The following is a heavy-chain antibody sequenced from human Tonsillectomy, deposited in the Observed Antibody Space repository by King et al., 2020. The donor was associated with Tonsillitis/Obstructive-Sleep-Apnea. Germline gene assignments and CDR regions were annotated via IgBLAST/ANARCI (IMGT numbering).Heavy chain of an antibody. Sequence: VQLVESGGGLVQPGRSLRLSCAASGFNLDVYAMHWVRQAPGKGLEWVSGISWNSGTIGYADSVKGRFTISRDNAKNSLYLQMNSLRAEDTALYYCAKVKTEGISYYMDVWGKGTTVTVSS. CDR2: ISWNSGTI. D-gene: IGHD5-24*01. CDR1: GFNLDVYA. J-gene: IGHJ6*03. CDR3: AKVKTEGISYYMDV. V-gene: IGHV3-9*01.